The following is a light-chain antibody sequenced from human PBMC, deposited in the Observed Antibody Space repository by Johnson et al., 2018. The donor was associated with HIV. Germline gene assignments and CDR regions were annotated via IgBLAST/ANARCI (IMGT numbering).Light chain of an antibody. CDR1: SSIIGNNY. CDR2: DNN. J-gene: IGLJ1*01. Sequence: QSVLTQPPSVSAAPGQKVTISCSGSSSIIGNNYVSWYQQLPGTAPKLLIFDNNKRPSGIPDRFSGSNSGTSATLGITGLQTGDEADYYCGTWDSSLSAGVFGSGTKVTVL. V-gene: IGLV1-51*01. CDR3: GTWDSSLSAGV.